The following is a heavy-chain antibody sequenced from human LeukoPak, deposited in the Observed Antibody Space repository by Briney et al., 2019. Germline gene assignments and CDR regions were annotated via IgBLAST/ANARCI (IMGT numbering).Heavy chain of an antibody. Sequence: ASVKVSCKASGYTFTGYYMHWVRQAPGQGLEWMGWINPNSGGTNYAQKFQGRVTMTRDTSISTAYMELSRLRSDDTAVYYCARDIALGITNNNWFDPWGQGTLVTDSS. CDR3: ARDIALGITNNNWFDP. J-gene: IGHJ5*02. D-gene: IGHD3-3*01. CDR2: INPNSGGT. CDR1: GYTFTGYY. V-gene: IGHV1-2*02.